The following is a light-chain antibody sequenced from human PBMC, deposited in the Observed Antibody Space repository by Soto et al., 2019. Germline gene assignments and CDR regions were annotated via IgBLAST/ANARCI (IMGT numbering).Light chain of an antibody. CDR2: PLS. CDR1: HIHVHSDDGNTY. V-gene: IGKV2-40*01. Sequence: MVLTLTPSSLPVTPGEPASISFSSIHIHVHSDDGNTYLDWYLQKPGQSPQLLTHPLSYRASGVPDRFSGSGSGTDFTLRISRVEAEDVGIYYCMQALQIPTTFGQGTRMEIK. CDR3: MQALQIPTT. J-gene: IGKJ5*01.